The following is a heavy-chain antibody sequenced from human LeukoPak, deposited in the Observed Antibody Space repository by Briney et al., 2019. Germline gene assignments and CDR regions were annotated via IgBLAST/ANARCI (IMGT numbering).Heavy chain of an antibody. D-gene: IGHD6-13*01. Sequence: ASVKVSCKVSGYTLTELSMHWVRQAPGKGLEWMGGFDPEDGETIYAQKFQGRVTTTEDTSTDTAYMELSSLRSEDTAVYYCATIAAADRAWFDPWGQGTLVTVSS. V-gene: IGHV1-24*01. CDR3: ATIAAADRAWFDP. J-gene: IGHJ5*02. CDR2: FDPEDGET. CDR1: GYTLTELS.